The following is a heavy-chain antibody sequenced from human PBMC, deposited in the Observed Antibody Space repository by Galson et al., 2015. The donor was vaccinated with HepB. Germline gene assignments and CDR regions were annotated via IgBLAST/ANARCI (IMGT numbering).Heavy chain of an antibody. Sequence: SLRLSCAASGFAFSSSSMNWLRQAPGKGLEWISSITNSGTYIPYADSVRGRFTVSRDNAKNSLYLQMNSLRAEDTAVYYCARALVVIDHWYFDLWGRGTLVTVSS. V-gene: IGHV3-21*01. D-gene: IGHD3-22*01. J-gene: IGHJ2*01. CDR2: ITNSGTYI. CDR3: ARALVVIDHWYFDL. CDR1: GFAFSSSS.